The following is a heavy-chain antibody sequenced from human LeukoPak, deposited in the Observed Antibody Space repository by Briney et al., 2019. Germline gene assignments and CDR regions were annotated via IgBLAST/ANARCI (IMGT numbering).Heavy chain of an antibody. CDR2: INPNSGGT. Sequence: ASVTVSCKAPGYTFTGYYMHWVRQAPGQGLEWMGWINPNSGGTNYAQKFQGRVTMTRDTSISTAYMELSRLRSDDTAVYYCARRCSGGSCYYDYWGQGTLGTVSA. V-gene: IGHV1-2*02. J-gene: IGHJ4*02. CDR3: ARRCSGGSCYYDY. D-gene: IGHD2-15*01. CDR1: GYTFTGYY.